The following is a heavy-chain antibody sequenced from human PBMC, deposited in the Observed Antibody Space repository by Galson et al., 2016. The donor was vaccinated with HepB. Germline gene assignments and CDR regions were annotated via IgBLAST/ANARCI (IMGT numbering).Heavy chain of an antibody. D-gene: IGHD3-10*01. CDR2: IYWNDDK. Sequence: PALVKPTQTLTLPCTFSGFSLSPSGVGVGWIRQSPGKALEWIALIYWNDDKRYSPSLKSRLTITKDTSKNQVVLTLTNMDPVYTATYYCAHRRTAADYGSVKDHYFDYWGQGTLVTVSS. V-gene: IGHV2-5*01. CDR3: AHRRTAADYGSVKDHYFDY. J-gene: IGHJ4*02. CDR1: GFSLSPSGVG.